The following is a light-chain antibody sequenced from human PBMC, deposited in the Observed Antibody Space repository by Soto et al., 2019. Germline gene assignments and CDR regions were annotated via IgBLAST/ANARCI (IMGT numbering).Light chain of an antibody. CDR2: DVN. V-gene: IGLV2-14*03. J-gene: IGLJ1*01. CDR3: FSKISGFVYG. Sequence: QSVLTQPASVSGSPGQSITIFCAGTMRDIGAYNLVSWYQQHPGRAPQLIIYDVNNRPSGISDRFSGSKSGDTASLTISGLQAEDEADYFCFSKISGFVYGFGTGTKLTVL. CDR1: MRDIGAYNL.